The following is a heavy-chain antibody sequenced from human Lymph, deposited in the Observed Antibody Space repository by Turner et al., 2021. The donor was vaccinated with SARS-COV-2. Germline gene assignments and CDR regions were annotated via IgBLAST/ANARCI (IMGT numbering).Heavy chain of an antibody. CDR3: ARQTVNNWVDP. D-gene: IGHD2-21*02. CDR1: GGSMNNNY. J-gene: IGHJ5*02. CDR2: SFYRGST. V-gene: IGHV4-59*01. Sequence: QVQLQESGPRLVKPLETLSLTCTVSGGSMNNNYWGWIRQPPGKRLEWIGFSFYRGSTNYNPSLKSRVTRSVDTAENQFSLKLTSVTAADTAIYYCARQTVNNWVDPWGQGTLVTVSS.